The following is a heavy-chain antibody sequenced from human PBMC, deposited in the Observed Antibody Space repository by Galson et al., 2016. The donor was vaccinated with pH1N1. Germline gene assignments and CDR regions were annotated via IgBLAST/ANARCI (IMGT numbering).Heavy chain of an antibody. J-gene: IGHJ6*02. CDR2: ISPIFDMA. Sequence: SVKVSCKASGGTFSSYGVSWVRQAPGQGLEWMGGISPIFDMANYAPRFQGRVTITADTSTTTAYMKLSSLRSDDTAVYFCATKFKDLVFVPAAERQTHYNYGMDVWGHGTTVIVSS. CDR1: GGTFSSYG. D-gene: IGHD2-2*01. CDR3: ATKFKDLVFVPAAERQTHYNYGMDV. V-gene: IGHV1-69*10.